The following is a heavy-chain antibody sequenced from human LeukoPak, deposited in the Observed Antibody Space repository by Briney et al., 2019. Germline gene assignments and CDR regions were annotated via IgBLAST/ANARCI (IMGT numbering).Heavy chain of an antibody. J-gene: IGHJ4*02. D-gene: IGHD6-13*01. CDR2: INTDGSST. CDR1: GFTFSSYW. V-gene: IGHV3-74*01. Sequence: PGGSLRLSCAASGFTFSSYWMHWVRHAPGKGLVWVSRINTDGSSTSYADSVKGRFTISRDNAKNTLYLQMNSLRAEDTAVYYCAREGIAAAGPPDYWGQGTLVTVSS. CDR3: AREGIAAAGPPDY.